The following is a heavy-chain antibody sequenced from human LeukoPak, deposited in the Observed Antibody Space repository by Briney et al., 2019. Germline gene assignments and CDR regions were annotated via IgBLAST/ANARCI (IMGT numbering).Heavy chain of an antibody. D-gene: IGHD3-22*01. CDR2: IHMSGST. V-gene: IGHV4-4*07. Sequence: SETLSLTCTLSGDSINSYHGSWIRQPAGKGLEWIGRIHMSGSTNHNPSLRSPVAISMDNSKNQFSLKLKSVTAADTAVYYCARDDSGRDDSGGYHYWGQGTLVTISS. CDR3: ARDDSGRDDSGGYHY. CDR1: GDSINSYH. J-gene: IGHJ4*02.